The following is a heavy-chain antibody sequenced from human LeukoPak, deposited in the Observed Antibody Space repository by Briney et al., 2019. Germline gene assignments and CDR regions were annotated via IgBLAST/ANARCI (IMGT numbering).Heavy chain of an antibody. CDR1: GYTFTGYY. CDR3: TREARVGNWFDP. V-gene: IGHV1-2*02. Sequence: GASVKVSCKASGYTFTGYYMHWVRQAPGQGLEWMGWINPDNGGTNYAQKFQGRVTMTRDTSMRTIYMDLSRLRSDDTAVFYCTREARVGNWFDPWGQGTQVTVSS. D-gene: IGHD2-15*01. J-gene: IGHJ5*02. CDR2: INPDNGGT.